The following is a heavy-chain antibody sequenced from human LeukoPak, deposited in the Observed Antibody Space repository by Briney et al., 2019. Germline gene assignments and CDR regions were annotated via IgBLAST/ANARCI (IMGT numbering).Heavy chain of an antibody. Sequence: PGGSLRLSCAASGFTFSSYSMNWVRQAPGKGLEWVSSISSSSSYIYYADSVKGRFTISRDNAKNSLYLQMNSLRAEDTAVYYCAREERPLAAAGSIDYWGQGTLVTVSS. J-gene: IGHJ4*02. V-gene: IGHV3-21*01. CDR1: GFTFSSYS. D-gene: IGHD6-13*01. CDR2: ISSSSSYI. CDR3: AREERPLAAAGSIDY.